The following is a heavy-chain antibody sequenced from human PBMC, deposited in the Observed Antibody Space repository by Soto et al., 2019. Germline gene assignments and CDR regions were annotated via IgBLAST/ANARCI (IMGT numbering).Heavy chain of an antibody. CDR1: GGSISSGGYS. CDR3: ARADSTTDAFDI. CDR2: IYHSGST. Sequence: SETLSLTCAVSGGSISSGGYSWSWIRQPPGKGLEWIGYIYHSGSTYYNPSLKSRVTISVDRSKNQFSLKLSSVTAADTAVYYCARADSTTDAFDIWGQGTMVTVSS. V-gene: IGHV4-30-2*01. D-gene: IGHD4-17*01. J-gene: IGHJ3*02.